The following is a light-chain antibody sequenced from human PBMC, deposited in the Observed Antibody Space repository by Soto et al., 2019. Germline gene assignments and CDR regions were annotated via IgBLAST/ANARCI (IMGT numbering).Light chain of an antibody. V-gene: IGKV3-15*01. CDR2: GAS. Sequence: DIVMTQSPGTLSLSPGDRATLSCRASQSVSGGYLAWYQQKPGQAPRLLFYGASTGATGLPARFSGSGSGTEFTLTINRLQAEDFAVYYCQQYYNWPRTFGQGTRLEIK. CDR1: QSVSGGY. J-gene: IGKJ5*01. CDR3: QQYYNWPRT.